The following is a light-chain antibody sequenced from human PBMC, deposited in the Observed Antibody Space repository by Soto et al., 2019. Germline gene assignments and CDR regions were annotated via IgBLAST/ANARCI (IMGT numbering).Light chain of an antibody. CDR1: QSVSSH. CDR2: AAS. Sequence: DIQMTQSPSSLSASVGDRVTITCRASQSVSSHLNWYQQKPGKAPKLLIYAASSLQSRVPSRFSGSGSGTDFTLTISSLQPEDFATYSCQHSHSTPLTFGGGTKVEIK. CDR3: QHSHSTPLT. J-gene: IGKJ4*01. V-gene: IGKV1-39*01.